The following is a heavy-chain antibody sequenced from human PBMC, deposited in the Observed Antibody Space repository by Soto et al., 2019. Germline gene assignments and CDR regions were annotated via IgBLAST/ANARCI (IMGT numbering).Heavy chain of an antibody. CDR3: AREEDCSGGSCNYYYYYGMDV. CDR1: GYTFTSYG. D-gene: IGHD2-15*01. J-gene: IGHJ6*02. CDR2: ISAYNGNT. Sequence: ASVKVSCKASGYTFTSYGINWVRQAPGQGLEWMGWISAYNGNTNYAQKLQGRVTMTTDTSTSTAYMELRSLRSDDTAVYYCAREEDCSGGSCNYYYYYGMDVWGQGTTVTVSS. V-gene: IGHV1-18*01.